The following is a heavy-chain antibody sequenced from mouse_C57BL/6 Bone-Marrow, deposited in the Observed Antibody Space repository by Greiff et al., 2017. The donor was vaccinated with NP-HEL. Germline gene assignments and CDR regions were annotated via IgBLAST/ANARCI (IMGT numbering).Heavy chain of an antibody. CDR2: ISYDGSN. CDR3: AREGNYYGSRNFDY. D-gene: IGHD1-1*01. CDR1: GYSITSGYY. Sequence: EVQLQQSGPGLVKPSQSLSLTCSVTGYSITSGYYWNWIRQFPGNKLEWMGYISYDGSNNYNPSLKNRISITRDTSKNQFFLKLNSVTTEDTATYYCAREGNYYGSRNFDYWGQGTTLTVSS. J-gene: IGHJ2*01. V-gene: IGHV3-6*01.